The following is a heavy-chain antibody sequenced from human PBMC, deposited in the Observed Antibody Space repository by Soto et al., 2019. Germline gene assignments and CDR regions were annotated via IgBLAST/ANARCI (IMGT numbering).Heavy chain of an antibody. D-gene: IGHD3-22*01. Sequence: AAEKVSCKASVYTFTRYGISWVRQAPRQGLEWMGWISAYNGNTNYAQKLQGRVNMTTDTSTSTAYMELRSLRSDDTAVCYCARDGDSSGYSVLNWFDPWGQGTLVTVSS. CDR3: ARDGDSSGYSVLNWFDP. CDR2: ISAYNGNT. V-gene: IGHV1-18*04. CDR1: VYTFTRYG. J-gene: IGHJ5*02.